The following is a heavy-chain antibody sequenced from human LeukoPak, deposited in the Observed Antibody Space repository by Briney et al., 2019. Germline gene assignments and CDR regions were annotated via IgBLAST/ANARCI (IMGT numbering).Heavy chain of an antibody. CDR2: ISYDGSNK. Sequence: GRSLRLSCAASGFTFSSYGMHWVLQAPGQGLEWVAVISYDGSNKYYADSVKGRFTISRDNSKNTLYLQMNSLRAEDTAVYYCAKDLDGSGSLDYWGQGTLVTVSS. CDR1: GFTFSSYG. D-gene: IGHD3-10*01. J-gene: IGHJ4*02. CDR3: AKDLDGSGSLDY. V-gene: IGHV3-30*18.